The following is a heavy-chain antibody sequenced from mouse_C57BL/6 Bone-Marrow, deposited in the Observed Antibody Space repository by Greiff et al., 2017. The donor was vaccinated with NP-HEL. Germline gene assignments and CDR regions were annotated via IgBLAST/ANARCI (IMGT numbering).Heavy chain of an antibody. CDR3: ARDPITTVDY. CDR1: GYTFTSYG. V-gene: IGHV1-81*01. D-gene: IGHD1-1*01. Sequence: VQLQQSGAELARPGASVKLSCKASGYTFTSYGISWVKQRTGQGLEWIGEIYPRSGNTYYNEKFKGKATLTADKSSSTAYMEFRSLTSEDSAVYFCARDPITTVDYWGQGTTLTVSS. J-gene: IGHJ2*01. CDR2: IYPRSGNT.